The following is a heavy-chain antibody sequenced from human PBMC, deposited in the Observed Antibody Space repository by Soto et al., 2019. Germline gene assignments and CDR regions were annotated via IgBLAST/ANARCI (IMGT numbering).Heavy chain of an antibody. V-gene: IGHV1-3*01. CDR2: INVGDDKT. J-gene: IGHJ4*02. CDR3: ARAKYDYIWGSYHPFDQ. D-gene: IGHD3-16*02. Sequence: VQLVQSGAEVKKPGASVKVSCKVSGKSFDNFAVHWVRQTPGQRPEWMGRINVGDDKTKYSEKFKGSVIVSYDTSSSTGYMELIVLSSEDTAVHYCARAKYDYIWGSYHPFDQCGQGTQVTVAS. CDR1: GKSFDNFA.